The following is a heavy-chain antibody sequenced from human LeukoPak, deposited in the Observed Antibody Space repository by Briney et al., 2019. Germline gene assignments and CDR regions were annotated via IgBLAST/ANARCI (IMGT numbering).Heavy chain of an antibody. CDR3: ARGILRWDAFDI. D-gene: IGHD6-13*01. Sequence: ASVKVSCKASGYTFTSSDINWVRQATGQGLEWMGWMNPNSGNRGYAQKFQGRVTITGDTSISTAYMELSSLRSEDTAVYYCARGILRWDAFDIWGQGTMVTVSS. V-gene: IGHV1-8*03. J-gene: IGHJ3*02. CDR1: GYTFTSSD. CDR2: MNPNSGNR.